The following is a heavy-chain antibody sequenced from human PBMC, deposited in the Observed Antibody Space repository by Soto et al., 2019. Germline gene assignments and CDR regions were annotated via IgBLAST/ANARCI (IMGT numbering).Heavy chain of an antibody. CDR3: ARQIAVAGGGGNWFDP. Sequence: PSETLSLTCTVSGGSISSSSYYWGWIRQPPGKGLEWIGSIYYSGSTYYNPSLKSRVTISVDTSKNQFSLKLRSVTAADTAVYYCARQIAVAGGGGNWFDPWGQGTLVTVSS. CDR2: IYYSGST. V-gene: IGHV4-39*01. CDR1: GGSISSSSYY. D-gene: IGHD6-19*01. J-gene: IGHJ5*02.